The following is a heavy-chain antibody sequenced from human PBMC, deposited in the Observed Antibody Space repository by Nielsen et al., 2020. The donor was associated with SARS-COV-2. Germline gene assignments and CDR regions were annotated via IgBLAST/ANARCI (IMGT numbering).Heavy chain of an antibody. CDR1: GYTLSELS. CDR2: FDPGDAET. CDR3: ATSLVAAIFGVLDY. Sequence: ASVKVSCKVSGYTLSELSIHWVRQAPGKGLEWMGGFDPGDAETVYAQKFQGRITMTEDTSADTAYMDLSSLRTEDTAVYYCATSLVAAIFGVLDYWGPGTLVTVS. D-gene: IGHD3-3*01. V-gene: IGHV1-24*01. J-gene: IGHJ4*02.